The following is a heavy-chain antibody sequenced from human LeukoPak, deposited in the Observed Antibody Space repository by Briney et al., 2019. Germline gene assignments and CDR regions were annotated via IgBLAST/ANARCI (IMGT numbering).Heavy chain of an antibody. D-gene: IGHD3-16*01. J-gene: IGHJ4*02. Sequence: KPSETLSLTCTVSGDSISYYYWSWIRQPPGKGLEWIGYIYHSGNTNYNPSLKSRVTISVDTSRNQFSLKLSSVTAADTAVYYCARDLITREGRFDYWGRGTLVPVSS. CDR3: ARDLITREGRFDY. CDR1: GDSISYYY. CDR2: IYHSGNT. V-gene: IGHV4-59*01.